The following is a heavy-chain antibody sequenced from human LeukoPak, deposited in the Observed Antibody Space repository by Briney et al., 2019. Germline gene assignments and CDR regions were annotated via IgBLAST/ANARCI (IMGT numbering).Heavy chain of an antibody. J-gene: IGHJ6*03. Sequence: PSETLSLTCTVSGYSISSGYYWAWIRPPPGKGLEWIGNLYHSGSTNCNPSLKSRVTISIDTSKNQFYLRLSSVTAADPAVYFCAREYSGYDSDYFYYYMDVWGKGTTVTVSS. D-gene: IGHD5-12*01. CDR1: GYSISSGYY. CDR3: AREYSGYDSDYFYYYMDV. V-gene: IGHV4-38-2*02. CDR2: LYHSGST.